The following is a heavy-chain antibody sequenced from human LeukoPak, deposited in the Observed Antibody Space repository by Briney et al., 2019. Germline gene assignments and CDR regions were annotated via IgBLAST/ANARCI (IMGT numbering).Heavy chain of an antibody. CDR3: ARDDSLLQFGC. D-gene: IGHD5-24*01. Sequence: GGSLRLSCAASGFTFSSYGMHWVRQAPGKGLEWVAVISYDGSNNYYADSVKGRFAISRDNSKNTVYLQMNSLRAEDTAVYYCARDDSLLQFGCWGQGTLVTVSS. V-gene: IGHV3-30*03. CDR1: GFTFSSYG. J-gene: IGHJ4*02. CDR2: ISYDGSNN.